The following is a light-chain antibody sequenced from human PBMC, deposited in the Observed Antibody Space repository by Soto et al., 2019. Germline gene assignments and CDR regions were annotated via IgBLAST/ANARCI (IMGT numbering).Light chain of an antibody. CDR3: QQYGDWPLT. J-gene: IGKJ4*01. CDR2: GAS. CDR1: QSVNSN. V-gene: IGKV3-15*01. Sequence: EIVLTQSPATLSVSPGERATLSCRARQSVNSNLAWYQQKPGQPPRLLIYGASTRATGLPARFSGSKSGKEFTLTISSLQSEDLAVYYCQQYGDWPLTFGGGTKVEIK.